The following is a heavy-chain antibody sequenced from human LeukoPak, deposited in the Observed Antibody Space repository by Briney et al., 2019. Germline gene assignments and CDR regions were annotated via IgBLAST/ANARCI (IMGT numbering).Heavy chain of an antibody. Sequence: SETLSLTCSVSGGSISSYYWNWIRQPPGKGLEWIGYINYSGNTNYNPSLKSRVTISVDTSKNQFSLKLSSVTAADTAVYYCARHRCSGGSCYPMNWFDPWGQGTLVTVSS. CDR3: ARHRCSGGSCYPMNWFDP. D-gene: IGHD2-15*01. J-gene: IGHJ5*02. V-gene: IGHV4-59*08. CDR1: GGSISSYY. CDR2: INYSGNT.